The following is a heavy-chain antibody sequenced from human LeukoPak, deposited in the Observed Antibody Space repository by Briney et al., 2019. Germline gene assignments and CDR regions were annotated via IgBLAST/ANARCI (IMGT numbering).Heavy chain of an antibody. CDR3: ASTIH. J-gene: IGHJ4*02. V-gene: IGHV4-38-2*02. Sequence: SETLSLTCTVSGYSISSGYYWGWIRQPPGKGLEWIGSIYRSGSTYYNPSLKSRVTISVDTSKTQFSLKLSSVTAADTAVYYCASTIHWGQGTLVTVSS. CDR2: IYRSGST. CDR1: GYSISSGYY. D-gene: IGHD5-24*01.